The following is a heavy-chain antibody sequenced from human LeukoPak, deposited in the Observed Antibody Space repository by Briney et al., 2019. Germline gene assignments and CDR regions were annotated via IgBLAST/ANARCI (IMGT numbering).Heavy chain of an antibody. V-gene: IGHV1-18*01. Sequence: ASVKVSCKASGYTFTSYGISWVRQAPGQGLEWMGWISAYNGNTNYAQKLQGRVTMTTDTSTSTAYMELRSLRSDDTAVYYCARGRGSQWLPPYYYYYYMDVWGKGTTVIVSS. J-gene: IGHJ6*03. D-gene: IGHD5-12*01. CDR1: GYTFTSYG. CDR3: ARGRGSQWLPPYYYYYYMDV. CDR2: ISAYNGNT.